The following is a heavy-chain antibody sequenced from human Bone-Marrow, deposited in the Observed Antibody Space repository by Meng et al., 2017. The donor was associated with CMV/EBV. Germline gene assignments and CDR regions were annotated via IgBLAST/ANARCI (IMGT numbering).Heavy chain of an antibody. J-gene: IGHJ5*02. Sequence: SETRSLTCTVSGGSISSSSYYWGWIRQPPGKGLEWIGSIYYSGSTYYNPSLKSRVTISVDTSKNQFSLKLSSVTAADTAVYYCARHIAARGDNWFDPWGQGTLVTVSS. D-gene: IGHD6-6*01. CDR2: IYYSGST. V-gene: IGHV4-39*01. CDR3: ARHIAARGDNWFDP. CDR1: GGSISSSSYY.